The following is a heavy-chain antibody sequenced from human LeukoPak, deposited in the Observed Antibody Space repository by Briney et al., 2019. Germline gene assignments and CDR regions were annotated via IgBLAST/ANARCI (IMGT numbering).Heavy chain of an antibody. J-gene: IGHJ4*02. V-gene: IGHV1-18*01. D-gene: IGHD3-22*01. CDR3: ARNTGGYDSSAVDY. CDR2: ISAYNGNT. Sequence: ASVKVSCKASGYTFTSYGISWVRQAPGQGLEWMGWISAYNGNTNYAQKLQGRVTMTTDTSTSTAYMELRSLRSDDTAVYYCARNTGGYDSSAVDYWGQGTLVTVSS. CDR1: GYTFTSYG.